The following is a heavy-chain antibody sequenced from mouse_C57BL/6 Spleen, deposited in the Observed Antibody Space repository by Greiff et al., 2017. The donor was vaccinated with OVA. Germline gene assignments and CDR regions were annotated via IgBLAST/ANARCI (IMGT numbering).Heavy chain of an antibody. CDR2: IYPGDGDT. CDR1: GYAFSSSW. Sequence: VKLMESGPELVKPGASVKISCKASGYAFSSSWMNWVKQRPGKGLEWIGRIYPGDGDTNYNGKFKGKATLTADKSSSTAYMQLSSLTSEDSAVYFCARWHYGSSLYYFDYWGQGTTLTVSS. D-gene: IGHD1-1*01. V-gene: IGHV1-82*01. CDR3: ARWHYGSSLYYFDY. J-gene: IGHJ2*01.